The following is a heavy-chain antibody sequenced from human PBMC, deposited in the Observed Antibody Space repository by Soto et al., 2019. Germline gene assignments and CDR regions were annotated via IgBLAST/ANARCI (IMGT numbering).Heavy chain of an antibody. V-gene: IGHV4-30-2*01. CDR3: ARGARFLEWLSLDY. J-gene: IGHJ4*02. Sequence: LTCHVSDPSHSRGGYLWGGVGQTPGKGLEWIGYIYHSGSTYYNPSLKSRVTISVDRSKNRFSLKLSSVTAADTAVYYCARGARFLEWLSLDYWGQGTLVTVSS. CDR1: DPSHSRGGYL. D-gene: IGHD3-3*01. CDR2: IYHSGST.